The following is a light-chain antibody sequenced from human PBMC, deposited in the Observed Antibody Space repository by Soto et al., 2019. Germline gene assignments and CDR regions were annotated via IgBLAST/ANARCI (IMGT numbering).Light chain of an antibody. CDR1: SSDVGGYNY. V-gene: IGLV2-14*01. Sequence: QSALTQPASVSGSPGQSITISCTGTSSDVGGYNYVSWYQQHPGKAPKLLIYDVSNRPSGVSNRFSGSKSGNTASLTISGLQAEDEADYYCSSYTRNSPYVLGTGTRSPS. CDR3: SSYTRNSPYV. J-gene: IGLJ1*01. CDR2: DVS.